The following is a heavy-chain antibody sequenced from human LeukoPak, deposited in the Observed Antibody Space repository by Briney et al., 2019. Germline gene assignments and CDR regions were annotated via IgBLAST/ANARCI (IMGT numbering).Heavy chain of an antibody. CDR3: ARGQGRDYGDSRIYYYYGMDV. Sequence: GASVKVSCKASGYTFTSYGISWVRQAPGQGLEWMGWISAYNGNTNYAQKLQGRVTMTTDTSTSTAYMELRSLRSDDTAVYYCARGQGRDYGDSRIYYYYGMDVWGKGTTVTVSS. V-gene: IGHV1-18*04. CDR2: ISAYNGNT. CDR1: GYTFTSYG. D-gene: IGHD4-17*01. J-gene: IGHJ6*04.